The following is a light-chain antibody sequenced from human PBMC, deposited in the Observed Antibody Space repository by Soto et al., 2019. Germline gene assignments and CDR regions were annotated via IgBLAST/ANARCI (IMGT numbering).Light chain of an antibody. V-gene: IGKV3-20*01. J-gene: IGKJ4*01. CDR2: GAS. CDR3: QQYDRSPLIT. CDR1: QTVNSNY. Sequence: EIVLTQSPGTLSLSPGERATLSCRASQTVNSNYLAWYQQRAGQAPRLLLYGASTRAADIPDRFSGSGSGTDFTLTISRLEPEDLAVYYCQQYDRSPLITFGGGTKVEIK.